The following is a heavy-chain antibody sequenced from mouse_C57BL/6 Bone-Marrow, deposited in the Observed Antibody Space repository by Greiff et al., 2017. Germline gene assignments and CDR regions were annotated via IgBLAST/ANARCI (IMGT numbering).Heavy chain of an antibody. CDR1: GFTFSDYG. V-gene: IGHV5-17*01. J-gene: IGHJ4*01. CDR3: ARSYYYGSSLSYAMDY. CDR2: ISSGSSTI. Sequence: DVKLVESGGGLVKPGGSLKLSCAASGFTFSDYGMHWVRQAPEKGLEWVAYISSGSSTIYYADTVKGRFTISRDNAKNTLFLQMTSLRSEDTAMYYCARSYYYGSSLSYAMDYWGQGTSVTVSS. D-gene: IGHD1-1*01.